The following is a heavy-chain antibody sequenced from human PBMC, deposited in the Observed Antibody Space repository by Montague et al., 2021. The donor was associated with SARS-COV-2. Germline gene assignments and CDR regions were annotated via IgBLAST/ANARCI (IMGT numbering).Heavy chain of an antibody. CDR1: GGPISSCPYC. D-gene: IGHD1-1*01. Sequence: TLSLTCGVSGGPISSCPYCWSWIRRPPGKGLEFIVYLYHRESPFYNPSLKIRVTISIDRSKNQFSLRLTSITAADTAVYYCARYQIGDDKRDFDIWGQGTKVTVSS. J-gene: IGHJ3*02. CDR3: ARYQIGDDKRDFDI. V-gene: IGHV4-30-2*01. CDR2: LYHRESP.